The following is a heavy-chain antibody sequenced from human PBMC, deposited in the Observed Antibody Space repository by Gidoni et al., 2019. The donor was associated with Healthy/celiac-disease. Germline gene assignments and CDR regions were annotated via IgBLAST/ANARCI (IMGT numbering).Heavy chain of an antibody. CDR3: ARGTRVPDYYDSSGYLYYFDY. CDR1: GFTFSSYS. V-gene: IGHV3-48*02. Sequence: EVQLVESGGGLVQPGGSLRLSCAASGFTFSSYSMNWVRQAPGKGLEWVSYISSSSSTIYYADSVKGRFTISRDNAKNSLYLQMNSLRDEDTAVDYCARGTRVPDYYDSSGYLYYFDYWGQGTLVTVSS. CDR2: ISSSSSTI. D-gene: IGHD3-22*01. J-gene: IGHJ4*02.